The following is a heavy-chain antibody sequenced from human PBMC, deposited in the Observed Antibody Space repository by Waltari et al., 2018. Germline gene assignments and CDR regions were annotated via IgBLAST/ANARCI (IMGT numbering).Heavy chain of an antibody. D-gene: IGHD1-1*01. CDR2: ISYDGSNE. CDR3: VKGNEIDY. CDR1: GFNFTFFG. J-gene: IGHJ4*02. V-gene: IGHV3-30*02. Sequence: QVHLVESGGGVVQPGGSLRLSCAAPGFNFTFFGMHWVSQAPGKGLEWVSFISYDGSNENYADSVKGRFTMSRDNSKKMLYVQMNNLRAEDSAVYYCVKGNEIDYWGQGTLVTVSS.